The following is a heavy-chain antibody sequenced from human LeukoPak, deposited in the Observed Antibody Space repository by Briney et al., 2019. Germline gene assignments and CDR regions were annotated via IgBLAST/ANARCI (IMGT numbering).Heavy chain of an antibody. J-gene: IGHJ4*02. V-gene: IGHV1-46*01. CDR2: INPSGGST. CDR1: GYTFTSYG. Sequence: ASVKVSCKASGYTFTSYGISWVRQAPGQGLEWMGIINPSGGSTSYAQKFQGRVTMTRDTSTSTVYMELSSLRSEDTAVYYCAREYCSGGSCYSFDYWGQGTLVTVSS. D-gene: IGHD2-15*01. CDR3: AREYCSGGSCYSFDY.